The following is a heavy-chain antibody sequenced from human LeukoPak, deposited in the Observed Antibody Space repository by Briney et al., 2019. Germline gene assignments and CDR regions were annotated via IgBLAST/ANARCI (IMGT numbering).Heavy chain of an antibody. CDR3: AKEGRSTTPGY. D-gene: IGHD1-14*01. Sequence: TGGSLRLSCAASGFTFSDYYMSWIRQAPGKGLEWVSYISSSSSYTNYADSVKGRFTISRDNAKNSLYLQMNSLRADDTAVYYCAKEGRSTTPGYWGQGTLVTVSS. V-gene: IGHV3-11*05. J-gene: IGHJ4*02. CDR1: GFTFSDYY. CDR2: ISSSSSYT.